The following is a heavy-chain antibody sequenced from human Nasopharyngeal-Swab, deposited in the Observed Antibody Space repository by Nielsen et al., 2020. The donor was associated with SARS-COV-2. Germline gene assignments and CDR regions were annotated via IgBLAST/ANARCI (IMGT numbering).Heavy chain of an antibody. CDR3: VRITMVRGADY. CDR1: GFTFSSYA. D-gene: IGHD3-10*01. V-gene: IGHV3-23*01. J-gene: IGHJ4*02. CDR2: ISGSGGST. Sequence: GGSLRLSCAASGFTFSSYAMSWVRQAPGKGLEWVSAISGSGGSTYYADSVKGRFTISRDNSKNTLYLQMSSLRAEDTAVYYCVRITMVRGADYWGQGTLVTVSS.